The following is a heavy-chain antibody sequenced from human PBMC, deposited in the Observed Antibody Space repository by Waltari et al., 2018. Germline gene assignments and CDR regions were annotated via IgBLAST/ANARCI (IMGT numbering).Heavy chain of an antibody. CDR2: IYSDGST. Sequence: EVQLVETGGGLIQPGGSLSLSCAASGFAVSHNYMNWVRQAPGKGLEWVSVIYSDGSTYYTDSVKGRFTISRDNSKNTLYLQMSSLRVEDTAVYYCAREGQQLVPPQFDDWGQGTLVTVSS. V-gene: IGHV3-53*02. CDR3: AREGQQLVPPQFDD. D-gene: IGHD6-13*01. J-gene: IGHJ4*02. CDR1: GFAVSHNY.